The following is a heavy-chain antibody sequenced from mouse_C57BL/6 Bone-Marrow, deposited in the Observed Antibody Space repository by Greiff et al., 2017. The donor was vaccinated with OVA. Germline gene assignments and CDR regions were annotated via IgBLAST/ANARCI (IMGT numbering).Heavy chain of an antibody. CDR2: IDPEDGET. Sequence: VQLQQSGAELVKPGASVKLSCTASGFNFKDYYMHWVKQRPEQGLEWIGRIDPEDGETTYAPKFQGKAIITADTSSNTAYLQLSSLTSEDTAVYYCASPLGRGAWFAYWGQGTLVTVSA. CDR1: GFNFKDYY. D-gene: IGHD4-1*01. V-gene: IGHV14-2*01. J-gene: IGHJ3*01. CDR3: ASPLGRGAWFAY.